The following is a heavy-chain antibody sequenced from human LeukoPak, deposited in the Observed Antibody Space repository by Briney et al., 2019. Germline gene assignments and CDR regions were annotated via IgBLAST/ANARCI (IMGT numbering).Heavy chain of an antibody. V-gene: IGHV4-30-4*08. D-gene: IGHD4-17*01. CDR2: IYYSGST. CDR1: VGSLSSGDYY. J-gene: IGHJ3*02. CDR3: ARDRPVTTHAFDI. Sequence: PSQTLSLTCTVSVGSLSSGDYYWSWIRQPPGKGLEWIGYIYYSGSTYYNPSLKSRVTISVDTSKNQFSLKLSSVTAADTAVYYCARDRPVTTHAFDIWGQGTMVTVS.